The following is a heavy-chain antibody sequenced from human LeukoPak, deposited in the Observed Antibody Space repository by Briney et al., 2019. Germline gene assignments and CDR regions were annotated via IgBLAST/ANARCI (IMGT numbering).Heavy chain of an antibody. CDR1: GYSFSSYW. J-gene: IGHJ3*02. CDR3: ARTRIAAAGEDAFDI. D-gene: IGHD6-13*01. V-gene: IGHV5-51*01. CDR2: IYPGDSDT. Sequence: GESLKISCKGSGYSFSSYWIGWVRQMPGKGLEWMGIIYPGDSDTRYSPSFQGQVTTSADKSISTAYLQWSSLKASDTAMYYCARTRIAAAGEDAFDIWGQGTMVTVSS.